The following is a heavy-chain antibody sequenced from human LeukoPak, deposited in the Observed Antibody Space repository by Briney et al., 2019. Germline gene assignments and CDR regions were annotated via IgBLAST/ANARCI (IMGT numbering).Heavy chain of an antibody. J-gene: IGHJ4*02. CDR3: ACHGSYYPTWPHFDY. CDR1: GYTFTGYY. CDR2: INPNSGGT. D-gene: IGHD1-26*01. Sequence: GASVKVSCKASGYTFTGYYMHWVRQAPGQGLEWMGRINPNSGGTNYAQKFQGRVTITADESTSTAYMELSSLRSEDTAVYYCACHGSYYPTWPHFDYWGQGTLVTVSS. V-gene: IGHV1-2*06.